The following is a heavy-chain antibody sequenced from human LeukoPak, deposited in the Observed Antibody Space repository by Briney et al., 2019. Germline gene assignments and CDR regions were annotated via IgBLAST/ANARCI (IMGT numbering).Heavy chain of an antibody. CDR1: GFTFSSYA. CDR3: AKRPPGKTYYYYGMDV. J-gene: IGHJ6*02. CDR2: ISGSDGSS. Sequence: GGSLRLSCAASGFTFSSYAMSWVRQAPGKGLEWVSSISGSDGSSYYADSVKGRFTISRDNSKNTLYLQMNSLRAEDTAVYYCAKRPPGKTYYYYGMDVWGQGTTVTVSS. V-gene: IGHV3-23*01.